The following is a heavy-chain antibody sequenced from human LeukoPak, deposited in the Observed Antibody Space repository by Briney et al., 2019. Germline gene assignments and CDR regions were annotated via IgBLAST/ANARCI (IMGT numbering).Heavy chain of an antibody. Sequence: SQTLSLTCVTSGDSVSSNSATWNWIRQSPSRGLEWLGRTYYRSKWYNEYAISVKSRMTISPDTSKNQFSLQLNSVTPEDTAVYYCASGHNFDYWGQEPWSPSPQ. J-gene: IGHJ4*01. CDR3: ASGHNFDY. CDR2: TYYRSKWYN. V-gene: IGHV6-1*01. CDR1: GDSVSSNSAT.